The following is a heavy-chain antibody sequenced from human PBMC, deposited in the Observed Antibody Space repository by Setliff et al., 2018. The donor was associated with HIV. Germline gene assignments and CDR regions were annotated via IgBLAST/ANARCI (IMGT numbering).Heavy chain of an antibody. CDR1: GGSISSYY. CDR3: ARQKGYSSGWHIGSWFDP. V-gene: IGHV4-4*09. J-gene: IGHJ5*02. Sequence: PSETLSLTCTVSGGSISSYYWSWIRQPPGKGLEWIGYIYTSGSTNYNPSLKSRVTISVDTSKNQFSLKLSSVTAADTAVYYCARQKGYSSGWHIGSWFDPWGQGTLVTVSS. D-gene: IGHD6-19*01. CDR2: IYTSGST.